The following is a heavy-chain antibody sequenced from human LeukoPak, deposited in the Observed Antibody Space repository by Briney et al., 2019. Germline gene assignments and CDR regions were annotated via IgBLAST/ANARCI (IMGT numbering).Heavy chain of an antibody. CDR3: ARPSRTYYYGSGSYIYAFDI. J-gene: IGHJ3*02. Sequence: SETLSLTCAVYGGSFSGYYWSWIRQPPGKGLEWTGEINHSGSTNYNPSLKSRVTISVDTSKNQFSLKLSSVTAADTAVYYCARPSRTYYYGSGSYIYAFDIWGQGTMVTVSS. D-gene: IGHD3-10*01. CDR1: GGSFSGYY. CDR2: INHSGST. V-gene: IGHV4-34*01.